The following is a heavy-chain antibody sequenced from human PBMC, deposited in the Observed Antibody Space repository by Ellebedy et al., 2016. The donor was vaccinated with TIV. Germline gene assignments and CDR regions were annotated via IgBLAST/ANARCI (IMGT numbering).Heavy chain of an antibody. CDR2: IYYSWTT. D-gene: IGHD3-10*01. V-gene: IGHV4-39*01. CDR3: ARWFGELLYVRWFDP. Sequence: SETLSLTYTVSGGSITRSSSYWGWIRQPPGKGLEWIGSIYYSWTTDYNPSLESRVTISADTSKNQFSLRLSSVTAADTAVYYCARWFGELLYVRWFDPWGQGTLVTVSS. CDR1: GGSITRSSSY. J-gene: IGHJ5*02.